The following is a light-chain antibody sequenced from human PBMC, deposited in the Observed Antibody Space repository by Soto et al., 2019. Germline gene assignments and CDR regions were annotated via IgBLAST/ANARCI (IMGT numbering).Light chain of an antibody. CDR3: AAWDDRLSGYV. CDR2: KNS. Sequence: QSVLTQPPSASGTPGQRVTISCSGSSSNIGVNYVCWYQQLPGTAPKLLIHKNSQRPSGVPDRFSGSKSGTSASLAISGLRSEDEADYYCAAWDDRLSGYVFGTGTKLTVL. J-gene: IGLJ1*01. CDR1: SSNIGVNY. V-gene: IGLV1-47*01.